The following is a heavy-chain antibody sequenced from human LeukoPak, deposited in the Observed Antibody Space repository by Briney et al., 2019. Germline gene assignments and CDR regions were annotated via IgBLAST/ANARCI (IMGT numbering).Heavy chain of an antibody. CDR3: ARVLGRMQKWPPDGFSM. D-gene: IGHD1-14*01. CDR2: IVVGSGNA. J-gene: IGHJ3*02. CDR1: GFTFTSSA. Sequence: GASVEVSCKASGFTFTSSAVQWVRQARGQRLEWIGWIVVGSGNANYAQNFQERVTITRDMSTSTAYMELNNLRSDDTAVYYCARVLGRMQKWPPDGFSMWGQGTMVTVSS. V-gene: IGHV1-58*01.